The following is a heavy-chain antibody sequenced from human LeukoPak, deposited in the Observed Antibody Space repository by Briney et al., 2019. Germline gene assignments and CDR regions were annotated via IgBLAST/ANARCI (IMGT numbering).Heavy chain of an antibody. CDR3: ARRRSSGWYVSYFDY. Sequence: SETLSLTCTVSGGSISSYYWSWIRQPPGKGLEWIGYIYYSGSTNYNPSLKSRVTISVKTSKNQFSLKLRSVTAADTAVYYCARRRSSGWYVSYFDYWGQGTLVTVSS. V-gene: IGHV4-59*01. D-gene: IGHD6-19*01. CDR1: GGSISSYY. CDR2: IYYSGST. J-gene: IGHJ4*02.